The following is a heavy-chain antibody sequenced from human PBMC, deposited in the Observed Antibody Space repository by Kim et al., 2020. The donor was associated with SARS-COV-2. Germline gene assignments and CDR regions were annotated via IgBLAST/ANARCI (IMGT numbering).Heavy chain of an antibody. CDR1: GFSFSNAW. D-gene: IGHD6-19*01. V-gene: IGHV3-15*01. CDR3: TTATGGWPWLGSNY. CDR2: IKSISAGGTT. J-gene: IGHJ4*02. Sequence: GGSLRLSCAVSGFSFSNAWMSWVRQAPGKGLEWVGRIKSISAGGTTDYPAPVEGRFSISRDDSKNTLFLQMNSLKTEDTAVYYCTTATGGWPWLGSNYWGQGTLVTVSS.